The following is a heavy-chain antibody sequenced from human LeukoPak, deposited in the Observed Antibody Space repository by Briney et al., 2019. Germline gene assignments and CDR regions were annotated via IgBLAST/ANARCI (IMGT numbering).Heavy chain of an antibody. CDR3: ARWGDGYNVKSDY. CDR1: GGSISSRGFF. D-gene: IGHD5-24*01. J-gene: IGHJ4*02. CDR2: VYYDGVT. Sequence: SETLPLTCTVSGGSISSRGFFWGWIRQPPGKGPEWIGSVYYDGVTYYNRSFQSRVTMSLDKSTNRFSLKLSSVTAADTAVYYCARWGDGYNVKSDYWGQGTPVTVSS. V-gene: IGHV4-39*07.